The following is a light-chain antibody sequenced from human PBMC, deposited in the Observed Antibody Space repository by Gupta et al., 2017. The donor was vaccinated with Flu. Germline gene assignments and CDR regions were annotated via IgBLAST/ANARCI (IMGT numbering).Light chain of an antibody. Sequence: PSTLAASVVDRVTITCRASQSISTWLAWYQQKPGKSPKLLIYMASTLETGVPSRFTGSGSGTEFTLTISSLQADDFATYYCQEYNRYPSTFGQGTKVEIK. CDR1: QSISTW. J-gene: IGKJ1*01. CDR3: QEYNRYPST. V-gene: IGKV1-5*03. CDR2: MAS.